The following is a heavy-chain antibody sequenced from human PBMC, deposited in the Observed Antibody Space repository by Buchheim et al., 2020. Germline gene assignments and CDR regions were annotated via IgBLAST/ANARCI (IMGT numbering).Heavy chain of an antibody. Sequence: QVQLVESGGGVVQPGRSLRLSCAASGFTFSSYAMHWVRQAPGKGLEWVAVISYDGSNKYYADSVTGRFTISRDNSKNTLYLQMNSLRAEDTAVYYCARDQQLSYYYYYGMDVWGQGTT. D-gene: IGHD6-13*01. CDR2: ISYDGSNK. CDR1: GFTFSSYA. V-gene: IGHV3-30-3*01. CDR3: ARDQQLSYYYYYGMDV. J-gene: IGHJ6*02.